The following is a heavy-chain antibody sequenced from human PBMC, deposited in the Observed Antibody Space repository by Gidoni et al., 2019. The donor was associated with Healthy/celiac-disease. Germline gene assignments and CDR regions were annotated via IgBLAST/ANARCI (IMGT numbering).Heavy chain of an antibody. J-gene: IGHJ4*02. Sequence: EVQLLESGGGLVQPGGSLRLSCAAYGFTFSSYAMSWVRQAPGKGLEWVSAISGSGGSTYYADSVKGRFTISRDNSKNTLYLQMNSLRAEDTAVYYCANWVDTAMVGYSLDYWGQGTLVTVSS. CDR3: ANWVDTAMVGYSLDY. D-gene: IGHD5-18*01. V-gene: IGHV3-23*01. CDR1: GFTFSSYA. CDR2: ISGSGGST.